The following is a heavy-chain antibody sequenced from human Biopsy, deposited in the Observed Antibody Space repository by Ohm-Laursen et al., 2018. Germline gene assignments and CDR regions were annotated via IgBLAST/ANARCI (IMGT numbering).Heavy chain of an antibody. Sequence: ASVTVSCKASGYAFLDFHIHWVRQVPGQGLEWIGHINPHTGVTKYAQKFLDRITMTGDTSISTAYMDLSRLTSADTGIYYCAQPSGGVSTFGFDPWGQGTLVIVSS. V-gene: IGHV1-2*05. CDR1: GYAFLDFH. CDR2: INPHTGVT. CDR3: AQPSGGVSTFGFDP. J-gene: IGHJ5*02. D-gene: IGHD5/OR15-5a*01.